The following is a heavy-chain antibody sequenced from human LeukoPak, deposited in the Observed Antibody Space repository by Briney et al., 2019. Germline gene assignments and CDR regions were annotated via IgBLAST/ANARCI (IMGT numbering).Heavy chain of an antibody. J-gene: IGHJ4*02. D-gene: IGHD3-22*01. CDR1: GYSFSTYG. CDR2: VSPYNGNT. V-gene: IGHV1-18*01. Sequence: ASVKVSCKASGYSFSTYGISSVRQAPGQGLEWVGWVSPYNGNTNYAQKIQGRVTMTTDTSTSTAYMELRSLESDDTAVYYCAREYDTSGYYPYYFDYWGQGTLVTVSS. CDR3: AREYDTSGYYPYYFDY.